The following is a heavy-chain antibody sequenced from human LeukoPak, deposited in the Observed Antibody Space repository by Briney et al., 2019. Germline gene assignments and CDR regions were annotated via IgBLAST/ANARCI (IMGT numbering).Heavy chain of an antibody. V-gene: IGHV4-61*01. D-gene: IGHD6-19*01. CDR3: AGQWLRKEDAFDI. J-gene: IGHJ3*02. CDR2: IYYSGST. CDR1: GGSISSSSYY. Sequence: SETLSLTCTVSGGSISSSSYYWSWIRQPPGKGLEWIGYIYYSGSTNYNPSLKSRVTISVDTSKNQFSLKLSSVTAADTAVYYCAGQWLRKEDAFDIWGQGTMVTVSS.